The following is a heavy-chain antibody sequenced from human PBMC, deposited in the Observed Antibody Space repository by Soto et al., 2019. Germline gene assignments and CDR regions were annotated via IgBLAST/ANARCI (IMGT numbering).Heavy chain of an antibody. J-gene: IGHJ3*02. V-gene: IGHV4-34*01. D-gene: IGHD6-13*01. Sequence: QVQLQQWGAGLLKPSETLSLTCAVYGGSFSGYYWSWIRQPPGKGLEWIGEINHSGSTNYNPSLKSRVNISVDTSKNQCSLKLSSVTAADTAVYYCARGCSSFKIDAFDIWGQGTMVTVSS. CDR1: GGSFSGYY. CDR2: INHSGST. CDR3: ARGCSSFKIDAFDI.